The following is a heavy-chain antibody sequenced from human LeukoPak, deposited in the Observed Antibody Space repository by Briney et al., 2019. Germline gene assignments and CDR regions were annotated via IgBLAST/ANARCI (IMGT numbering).Heavy chain of an antibody. CDR2: ISAYNGNT. Sequence: ASVKVSCKASGYSFTSYGISWVRQAPGQGLEWMGWISAYNGNTNYAQKVQGRVTMTTDTSTSTAYMELRSLRSDDTAVYYCASVTAAGHIPFEYWGQGTLVTVSS. D-gene: IGHD6-19*01. V-gene: IGHV1-18*04. CDR1: GYSFTSYG. CDR3: ASVTAAGHIPFEY. J-gene: IGHJ4*02.